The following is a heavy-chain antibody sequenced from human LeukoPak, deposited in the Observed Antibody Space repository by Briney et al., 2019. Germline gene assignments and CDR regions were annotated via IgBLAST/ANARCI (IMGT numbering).Heavy chain of an antibody. CDR3: AKDRIIVLPPAIAPVDY. CDR1: GFIFSHHG. CDR2: IRADAVTT. Sequence: GGSLRLSCATSGFIFSHHGMNWVRQAPGKGLEWVSGIRADAVTTYYADSVKGRFIISRDNSKNTVYLQMNSLRAEDTALYYCAKDRIIVLPPAIAPVDYWGQGTLVTVSS. V-gene: IGHV3-23*01. D-gene: IGHD2-2*01. J-gene: IGHJ4*02.